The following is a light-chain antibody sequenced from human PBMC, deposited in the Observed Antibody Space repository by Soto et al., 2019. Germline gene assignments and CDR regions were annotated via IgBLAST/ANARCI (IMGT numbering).Light chain of an antibody. CDR2: GAT. CDR3: QQYNNWPRT. V-gene: IGKV3-15*01. CDR1: QSVIIL. Sequence: EIVMSQSPATLSVSPGERATLSCRASQSVIILLAWYQQKPVQAPRLLIRGATTRATGIPARLSGSGSGTEFTLTISSLQSQDFAVYYCQQYNNWPRTFGQGTKVDI. J-gene: IGKJ1*01.